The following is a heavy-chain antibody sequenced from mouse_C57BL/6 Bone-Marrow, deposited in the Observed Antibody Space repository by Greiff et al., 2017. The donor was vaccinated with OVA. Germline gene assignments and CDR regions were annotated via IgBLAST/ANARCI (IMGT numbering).Heavy chain of an antibody. Sequence: QVQLKESGAELVRPGASVTLSCKASGYTFTDYEMHWVKQTPVHGLEWIGAIDPETGGTAYNQKFKGKAILTADKSSSTAYMELRSLTSEDSAVYYCTRYHPPFAYWGQGTLVTVSA. CDR3: TRYHPPFAY. V-gene: IGHV1-15*01. J-gene: IGHJ3*01. CDR1: GYTFTDYE. CDR2: IDPETGGT.